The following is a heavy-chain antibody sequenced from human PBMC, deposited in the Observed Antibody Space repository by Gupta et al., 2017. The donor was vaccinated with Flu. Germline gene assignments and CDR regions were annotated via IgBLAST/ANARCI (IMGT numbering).Heavy chain of an antibody. CDR1: GFTFRSYG. V-gene: IGHV3-33*01. CDR3: ARDEDYSRWAALRRADDFDI. Sequence: QVQLVESGGGVVQPGRSLRLSCAASGFTFRSYGMHWVRQAPGTGLGAVEVIWDEGSNKYYADRVKGRCTSSRDNSKNTLYLQRNRLRAEEKDGYYWARDEDYSRWAALRRADDFDIWAQWTMFPVS. D-gene: IGHD2-2*01. J-gene: IGHJ3*02. CDR2: IWDEGSNK.